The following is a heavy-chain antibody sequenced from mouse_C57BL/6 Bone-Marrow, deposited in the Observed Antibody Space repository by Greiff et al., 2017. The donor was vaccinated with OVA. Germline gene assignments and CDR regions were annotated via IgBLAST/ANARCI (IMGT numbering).Heavy chain of an antibody. V-gene: IGHV1-64*01. CDR2: IHPNSGST. Sequence: QVQLKQPGAELVKPGASVKLSCKASGYTFTSYWMHWVKQRPGQGLEWIGMIHPNSGSTNYNEKFKSKATLTVDKSSSTAYMQLSSLTSEDSAVYYCARYSYGNSYDWYFDVWGTGTTVTVSS. J-gene: IGHJ1*03. CDR3: ARYSYGNSYDWYFDV. CDR1: GYTFTSYW. D-gene: IGHD1-1*01.